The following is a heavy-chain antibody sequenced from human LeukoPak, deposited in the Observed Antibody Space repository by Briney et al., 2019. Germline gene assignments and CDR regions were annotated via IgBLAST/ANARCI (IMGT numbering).Heavy chain of an antibody. V-gene: IGHV1-8*02. CDR1: GGTFSSYA. Sequence: GASVKVSCKASGGTFSSYAISWVRQATGQGLEWMGWMNPNSGNTGYAQKFQGRVTMTRNTSISTAYMELSSLRSEDTAVYYCAREKAYCGGDCYWIYYGMDVWGQGTTVTVSS. J-gene: IGHJ6*02. CDR3: AREKAYCGGDCYWIYYGMDV. D-gene: IGHD2-21*02. CDR2: MNPNSGNT.